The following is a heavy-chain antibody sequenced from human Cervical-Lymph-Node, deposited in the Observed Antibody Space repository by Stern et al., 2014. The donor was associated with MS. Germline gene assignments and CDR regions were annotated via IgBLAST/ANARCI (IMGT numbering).Heavy chain of an antibody. Sequence: QVQLQESGPGLVRPSGTLSLTCAVSGGSISNDNWWSWVRQPPGKGLECIGEIYHSGGTTYNPSLKSRVTVSVDKSKNQFSLKLDSVTAADTAIYYCAYNGYYSLDYWGQGTLVTVSS. CDR2: IYHSGGT. CDR1: GGSISNDNW. J-gene: IGHJ4*02. V-gene: IGHV4-4*02. CDR3: AYNGYYSLDY. D-gene: IGHD2/OR15-2a*01.